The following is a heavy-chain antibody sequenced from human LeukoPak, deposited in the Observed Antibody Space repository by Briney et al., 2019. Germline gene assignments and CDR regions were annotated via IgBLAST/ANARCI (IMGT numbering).Heavy chain of an antibody. Sequence: ASVKVSCKASGGTFGSYAISWVRQAPGQGLEWMGGIIPIFGTANYAQKFQGRVTITTDESTSTAYMELSSLRSEDTAVYYCASSPGLRFLEWRYFDYWGQGTLVTVSS. CDR2: IIPIFGTA. J-gene: IGHJ4*02. CDR3: ASSPGLRFLEWRYFDY. D-gene: IGHD3-3*01. V-gene: IGHV1-69*05. CDR1: GGTFGSYA.